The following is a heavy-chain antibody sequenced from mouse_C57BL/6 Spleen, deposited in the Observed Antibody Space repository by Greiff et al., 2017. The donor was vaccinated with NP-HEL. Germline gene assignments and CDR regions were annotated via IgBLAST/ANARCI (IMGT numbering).Heavy chain of an antibody. CDR3: ARANGNLYDYDGAWFAY. CDR2: INPSTGGT. Sequence: EVMLVESGPELVKPGASVKISCKASGYSFTGYYMNWVKQSPEKSLEWIGEINPSTGGTTYNQKFKAKATLTVDKSSSTAYMQLKSLTSEDSAVYYCARANGNLYDYDGAWFAYWGQGTLVTVSA. V-gene: IGHV1-42*01. D-gene: IGHD2-4*01. CDR1: GYSFTGYY. J-gene: IGHJ3*01.